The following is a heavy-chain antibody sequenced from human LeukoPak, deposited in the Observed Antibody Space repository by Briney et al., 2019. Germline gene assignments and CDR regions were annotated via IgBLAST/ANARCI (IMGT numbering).Heavy chain of an antibody. CDR3: ARLPSGYCSSTSCSHFDY. D-gene: IGHD2-2*01. Sequence: SQTLSLTCTVSGGAISSGGYYWSWIRQHPGKGLEWIGYISYSGSTYYNPSLKSRVTISVDTFKNQFSLKLSSVTAAGTAVYYCARLPSGYCSSTSCSHFDYWGQGTQVTVSS. J-gene: IGHJ4*02. V-gene: IGHV4-31*03. CDR2: ISYSGST. CDR1: GGAISSGGYY.